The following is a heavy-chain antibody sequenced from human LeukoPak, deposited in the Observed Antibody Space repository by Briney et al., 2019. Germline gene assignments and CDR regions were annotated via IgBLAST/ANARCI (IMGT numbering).Heavy chain of an antibody. J-gene: IGHJ4*02. D-gene: IGHD3-10*01. CDR2: IYPGDSDT. Sequence: GESLKISCKGSGYSFTSYWIGWVRQMPGKGLEWMGIIYPGDSDTRYSPSFQGQVTISADKSISTAYLQWSSLKASDTAMYYCARSHLRVRFGEFPSLDYWGQGTLVTVSS. CDR1: GYSFTSYW. CDR3: ARSHLRVRFGEFPSLDY. V-gene: IGHV5-51*01.